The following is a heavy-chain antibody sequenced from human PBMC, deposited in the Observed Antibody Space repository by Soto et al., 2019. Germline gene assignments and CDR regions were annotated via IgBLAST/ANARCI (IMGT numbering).Heavy chain of an antibody. CDR2: IYYSGST. V-gene: IGHV4-59*08. CDR1: GGSISSYY. Sequence: SETLSLTCTVSGGSISSYYWSWIRQPPGKGLDWIGYIYYSGSTNYNPSLKSRVTISVDTSKNQFSLKLSSVTAADTAVYYCARWGSYDSSGYYSPHYFDYWGQGTLVTVSS. D-gene: IGHD3-22*01. J-gene: IGHJ4*02. CDR3: ARWGSYDSSGYYSPHYFDY.